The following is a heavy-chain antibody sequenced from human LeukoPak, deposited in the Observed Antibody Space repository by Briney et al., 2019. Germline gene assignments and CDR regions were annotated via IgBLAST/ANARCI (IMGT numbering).Heavy chain of an antibody. Sequence: GGSLTLSCAASAFINSKYFMNWLRQAPGKGLEWVSVIYRDGSTYYADSVKGRFTISRDNSKNTLYPQMNSLCGQSTSVYYCARDSSGTQVFDLWGPGTLVTVSS. CDR3: ARDSSGTQVFDL. V-gene: IGHV3-53*05. CDR2: IYRDGST. J-gene: IGHJ4*02. CDR1: AFINSKYF. D-gene: IGHD6-19*01.